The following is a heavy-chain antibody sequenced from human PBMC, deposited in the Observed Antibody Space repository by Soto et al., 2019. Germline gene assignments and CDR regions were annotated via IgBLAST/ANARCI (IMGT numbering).Heavy chain of an antibody. Sequence: QVQLVQSGAEVKKPGSSVKVSCKASGGTFSSYAISWVRQAPGQGLEWMGGIIPIFGTANYAQKFQGRVTITADESTSTGYMELSSLRTEDTTVYYCARDLVSGYRYGYNYWGQGTLVTVSS. CDR2: IIPIFGTA. V-gene: IGHV1-69*01. CDR3: ARDLVSGYRYGYNY. J-gene: IGHJ4*02. D-gene: IGHD5-18*01. CDR1: GGTFSSYA.